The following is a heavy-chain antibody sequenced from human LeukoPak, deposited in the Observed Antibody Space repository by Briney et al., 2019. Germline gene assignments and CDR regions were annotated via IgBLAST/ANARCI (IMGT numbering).Heavy chain of an antibody. Sequence: PGRSLRLSCAASGFTFSSYGMHWVRQAPGKGLEGGAVICYDGSNKYYADSVKGRFTISRDNSKNTLYLQMNSLRDEDTAVSYCARDLEGATPLDYWGQGTLVTVSS. CDR3: ARDLEGATPLDY. D-gene: IGHD1-26*01. J-gene: IGHJ4*02. V-gene: IGHV3-33*01. CDR1: GFTFSSYG. CDR2: ICYDGSNK.